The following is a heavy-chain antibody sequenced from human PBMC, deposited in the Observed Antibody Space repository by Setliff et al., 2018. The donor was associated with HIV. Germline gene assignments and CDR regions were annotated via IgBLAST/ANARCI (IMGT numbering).Heavy chain of an antibody. J-gene: IGHJ4*02. Sequence: GGSLRLSCAASGFSFSSYWMTWVRQAPGKGLEWVANIKKDGSEKYYVDSVKGRFTISRDNAKNSLYLQMNSLRDEDTAVYYCARPYDSSGYDFRYFFDYWGQGALVTVSS. V-gene: IGHV3-7*03. CDR3: ARPYDSSGYDFRYFFDY. CDR1: GFSFSSYW. D-gene: IGHD3-22*01. CDR2: IKKDGSEK.